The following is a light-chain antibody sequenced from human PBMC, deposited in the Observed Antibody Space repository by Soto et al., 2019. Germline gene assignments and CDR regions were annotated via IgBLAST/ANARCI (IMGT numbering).Light chain of an antibody. CDR1: SSDVGGYNY. Sequence: QSVLTQPASVSGSPGQSITISCTGTSSDVGGYNYVSWYQHYPGKAPKLMIYDVSNRPSGVSNRFSGSKSGNTASLTISGLQAEDEADYYCSSYTSSNTVVFGGGTKVTVL. CDR2: DVS. V-gene: IGLV2-14*03. J-gene: IGLJ3*02. CDR3: SSYTSSNTVV.